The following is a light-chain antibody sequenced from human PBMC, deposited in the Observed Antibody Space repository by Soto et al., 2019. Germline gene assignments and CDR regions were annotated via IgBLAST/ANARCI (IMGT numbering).Light chain of an antibody. CDR1: QGISSY. V-gene: IGKV1-9*01. J-gene: IGKJ4*01. Sequence: DIQLTQSPSFLSASVGDRVTITCRASQGISSYLAWYQQKPGKAPKLLIYAASTLQSGVPSRFSGSGSRTEFTLTISSLQPEDFATYYCQQLNSYPLTCGGGTKVEIK. CDR2: AAS. CDR3: QQLNSYPLT.